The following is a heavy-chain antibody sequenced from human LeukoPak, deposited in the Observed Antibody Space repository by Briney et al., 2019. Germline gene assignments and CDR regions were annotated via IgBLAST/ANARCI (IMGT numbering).Heavy chain of an antibody. CDR2: ISAYNGNT. J-gene: IGHJ4*02. V-gene: IGHV1-18*01. CDR3: ARTPPIVVVVPAAMYY. D-gene: IGHD2-2*01. CDR1: GYTFTSYG. Sequence: ASVKVSCKASGYTFTSYGISWVRQAPGQGLEWMGWISAYNGNTNYAQKLQGRVTMTTDTSTSTAYMELRSLRSDGTAVYYCARTPPIVVVVPAAMYYWGQGTLVTVSS.